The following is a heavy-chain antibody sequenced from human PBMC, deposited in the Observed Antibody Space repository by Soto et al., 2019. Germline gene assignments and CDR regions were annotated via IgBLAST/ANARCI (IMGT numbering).Heavy chain of an antibody. V-gene: IGHV3-30*18. J-gene: IGHJ4*02. Sequence: GESLRLSCAAAGFTFSSYGMHWVRQAPGKGLEWVAVISYDGSNKYYADSVKGRFTISRDNSKNTLYLQMNSLRAEDTAVYYCAKDLTRKAPCLDYWGQGTLVTVSS. CDR2: ISYDGSNK. CDR3: AKDLTRKAPCLDY. CDR1: GFTFSSYG.